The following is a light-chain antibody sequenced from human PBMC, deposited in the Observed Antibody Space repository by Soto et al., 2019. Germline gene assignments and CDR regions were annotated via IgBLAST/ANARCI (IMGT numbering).Light chain of an antibody. CDR1: QSISKY. V-gene: IGKV1-39*01. CDR3: QQSYRTTT. CDR2: SAS. Sequence: DLQMTQSPSSLSASVGDRITITCRASQSISKYLNWYQQKPGKAPKLLIYSASSLQSGVPSRFSGSGSGADFTLTISSLQPEDFATYYCQQSYRTTTFGGGTTVEIK. J-gene: IGKJ4*01.